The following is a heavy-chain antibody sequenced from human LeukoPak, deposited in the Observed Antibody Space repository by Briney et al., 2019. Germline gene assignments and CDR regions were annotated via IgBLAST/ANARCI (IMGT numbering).Heavy chain of an antibody. D-gene: IGHD5-18*01. V-gene: IGHV3-23*01. Sequence: GGSLRLSCAASGFTFISYAMSWVRQAPGKGLEWVSAISGSGGSTYYADSVKRRFTISIDNSKNTPYLQMNSLRAEDTAVYYCAREVNTAMVPSFDYWGQGTLVTVSS. CDR2: ISGSGGST. CDR1: GFTFISYA. CDR3: AREVNTAMVPSFDY. J-gene: IGHJ4*02.